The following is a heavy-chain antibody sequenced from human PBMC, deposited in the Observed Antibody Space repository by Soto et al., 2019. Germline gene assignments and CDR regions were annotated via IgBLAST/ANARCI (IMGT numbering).Heavy chain of an antibody. CDR3: ARDRAYNCFDY. CDR2: INLDGSER. Sequence: CGASGSTFSSSWMTWVRQAPGKGLEWVANINLDGSERNYVDSVKGRFTISRDNAKNLLYLQMNSLRAEDTAVYYCARDRAYNCFDYWGQGTLVTVSS. J-gene: IGHJ4*02. V-gene: IGHV3-7*05. CDR1: GSTFSSSW. D-gene: IGHD5-18*01.